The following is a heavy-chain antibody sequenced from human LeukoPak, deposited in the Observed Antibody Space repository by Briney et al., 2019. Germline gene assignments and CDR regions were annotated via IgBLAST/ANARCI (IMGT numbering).Heavy chain of an antibody. CDR3: ARDYHGSGSLTTFDS. J-gene: IGHJ4*02. CDR2: INPRGGSA. CDR1: GYTFTSYY. V-gene: IGHV1-46*01. Sequence: ASVKVSCKASGYTFTSYYMHWVRQAPGQGLEWMGIINPRGGSATSAQRFQGRLTVTRDTSTSTVYMELSSLTSEDTAVYYCARDYHGSGSLTTFDSWGQGTLVTVSS. D-gene: IGHD3-10*01.